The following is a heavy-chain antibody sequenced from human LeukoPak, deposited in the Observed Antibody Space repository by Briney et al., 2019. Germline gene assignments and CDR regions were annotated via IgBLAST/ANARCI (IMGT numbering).Heavy chain of an antibody. CDR3: AREGYQLLRGTTLSYYYYYMDV. D-gene: IGHD2-2*01. J-gene: IGHJ6*03. Sequence: PGGSLRLSCAASGFTFSSYAMHWVRQAPGKGLEYVSAISSNGGSTYYANSVKGRFTISRDNSKNTLYLQMGSLRAEDMAVYYCAREGYQLLRGTTLSYYYYYMDVWGKGTTVTVSS. CDR1: GFTFSSYA. V-gene: IGHV3-64*01. CDR2: ISSNGGST.